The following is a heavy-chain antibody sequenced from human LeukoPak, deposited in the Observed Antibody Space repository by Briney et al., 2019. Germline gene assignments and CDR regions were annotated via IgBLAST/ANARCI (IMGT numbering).Heavy chain of an antibody. V-gene: IGHV3-30*18. CDR3: AKNRADSSSWYFDY. D-gene: IGHD6-13*01. J-gene: IGHJ4*02. Sequence: GGSLRLSCAASGFTFSSYWMSWVRQAPGKGLEWVAIISYDGSNKYYADSVKGRFTLSRDNSKNTLYLQMNSLRAEDTAVYYCAKNRADSSSWYFDYWGQGTLVTVSS. CDR2: ISYDGSNK. CDR1: GFTFSSYW.